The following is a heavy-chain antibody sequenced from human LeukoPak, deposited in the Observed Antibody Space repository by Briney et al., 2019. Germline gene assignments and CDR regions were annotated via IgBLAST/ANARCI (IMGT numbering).Heavy chain of an antibody. D-gene: IGHD3-22*01. Sequence: GGSLRLSCAASGFTFSSYGMHWVRQAPGKGLEWVAVIWCDGSNKYYADSVKGRFTISRDNSKNTLYLQMNSLRAEDTAVYYCARDLNSHYYDSRGLFDYWGQGTLVTVSS. J-gene: IGHJ4*02. CDR2: IWCDGSNK. CDR1: GFTFSSYG. CDR3: ARDLNSHYYDSRGLFDY. V-gene: IGHV3-33*01.